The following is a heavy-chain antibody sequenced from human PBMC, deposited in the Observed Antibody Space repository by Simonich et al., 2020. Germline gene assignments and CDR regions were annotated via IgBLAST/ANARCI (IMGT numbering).Heavy chain of an antibody. D-gene: IGHD7-27*01. Sequence: QVQLVQSGAEVKKPGASVTVSCKASGYTFTGYYMHWVRQAPGQGLEWMGWNNPNRGGTKDAQKFQGRVTMTRDTSISTAYMELSRLRSDDTAVYYCARGRLTGDKGAFDIWGQGTMVTVSS. CDR1: GYTFTGYY. V-gene: IGHV1-2*02. CDR3: ARGRLTGDKGAFDI. CDR2: NNPNRGGT. J-gene: IGHJ3*02.